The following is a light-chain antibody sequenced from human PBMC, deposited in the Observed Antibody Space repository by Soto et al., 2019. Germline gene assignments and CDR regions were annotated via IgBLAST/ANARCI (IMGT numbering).Light chain of an antibody. CDR2: EVS. CDR3: TSYAGSHLYV. Sequence: QSALTQPPSASGSPGQSVTISCTGTSSDVGGYNYVSWYQQHPGKAPKLIIYEVSKRPSGVPDRFSGSKSGNTASLTVSGLQAEDEADYYCTSYAGSHLYVIGSGTKLTVL. V-gene: IGLV2-8*01. CDR1: SSDVGGYNY. J-gene: IGLJ1*01.